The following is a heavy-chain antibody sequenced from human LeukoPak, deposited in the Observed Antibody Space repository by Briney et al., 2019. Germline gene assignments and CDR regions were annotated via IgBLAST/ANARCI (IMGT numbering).Heavy chain of an antibody. CDR1: GFTFSSFA. D-gene: IGHD2-15*01. J-gene: IGHJ4*02. Sequence: PGGSLRLSCSASGFTFSSFAMSWVRQAPGKGLEWVSGIINSGGTTYYADSVKGRFTIPRDNSKNTLYLQMNSLRAEDTAVYYCAKSKVAATRFGLLPDYWGQGTLVTVSS. CDR2: IINSGGTT. CDR3: AKSKVAATRFGLLPDY. V-gene: IGHV3-23*01.